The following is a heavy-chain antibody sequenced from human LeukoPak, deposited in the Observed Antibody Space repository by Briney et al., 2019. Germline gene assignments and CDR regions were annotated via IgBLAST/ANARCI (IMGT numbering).Heavy chain of an antibody. CDR1: GYTFTSYG. Sequence: ASVKVPCKASGYTFTSYGISWVRQAPGQGLEWMGWISPYNGNTNYAQKLLGRVTMTTDTSTSTAYMELRSLRSDDTAVYYCARVVTGYYRGDHWGQGTLVTVSS. V-gene: IGHV1-18*01. J-gene: IGHJ4*02. CDR3: ARVVTGYYRGDH. D-gene: IGHD3-9*01. CDR2: ISPYNGNT.